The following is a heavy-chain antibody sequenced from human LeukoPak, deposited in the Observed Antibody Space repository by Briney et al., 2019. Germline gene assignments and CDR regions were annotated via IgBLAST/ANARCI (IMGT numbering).Heavy chain of an antibody. Sequence: GGSLRLSCAASGFIFRTHGMHWVRQAPGKGLEWVAVMSYDGSTKYYGDPVKGRFTISRDNSKNMLYLQMNSLRAEDTAVYYCAKDSGELLYGDAFDIWGQGTMVRVSS. J-gene: IGHJ3*02. V-gene: IGHV3-30*18. CDR1: GFIFRTHG. CDR3: AKDSGELLYGDAFDI. CDR2: MSYDGSTK. D-gene: IGHD3-10*01.